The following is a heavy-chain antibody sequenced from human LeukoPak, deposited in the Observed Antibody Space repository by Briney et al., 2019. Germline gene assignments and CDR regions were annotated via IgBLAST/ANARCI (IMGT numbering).Heavy chain of an antibody. V-gene: IGHV3-9*01. Sequence: GGSLRLSCAASGFTFDDYAMHWVRQTPGKGLEWVSRISWNSGSIGYADSVKGRFTISRDNAKNSLYLQMNSLRAEDTALYYCAKDIGAGDSIGYYACDYWGQGTLVTVSS. CDR1: GFTFDDYA. D-gene: IGHD3-22*01. J-gene: IGHJ4*02. CDR2: ISWNSGSI. CDR3: AKDIGAGDSIGYYACDY.